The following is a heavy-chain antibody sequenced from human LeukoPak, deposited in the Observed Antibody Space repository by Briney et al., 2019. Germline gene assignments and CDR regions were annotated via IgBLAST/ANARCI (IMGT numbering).Heavy chain of an antibody. CDR3: ARVVVVVPALSYFDY. CDR1: GGSFSGYY. D-gene: IGHD2-2*01. Sequence: SETLSLTCAVYGGSFSGYYWSWIRQPPGKGLEWIGEINHSGSTNYNPSLKSRVTISVDTSKNQFSLKLSSVTAADTAVYYCARVVVVVPALSYFDYWGQGTLVTVSS. J-gene: IGHJ4*02. CDR2: INHSGST. V-gene: IGHV4-34*01.